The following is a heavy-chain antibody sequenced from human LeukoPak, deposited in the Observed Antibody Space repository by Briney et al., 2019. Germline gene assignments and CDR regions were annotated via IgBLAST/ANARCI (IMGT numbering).Heavy chain of an antibody. D-gene: IGHD6-19*01. CDR1: GITFSNAW. V-gene: IGHV3-15*01. CDR2: IYRGTNGETT. CDR3: TTYGSGSCSV. Sequence: GGSLRLSCAASGITFSNAWMMWVRQAPGKGLEWVGRIYRGTNGETTDYGAPGKGRFTMSRDYSTNTLYLQMNSLKTEDTAVYYCTTYGSGSCSVWGQGTLAAVSS. J-gene: IGHJ4*02.